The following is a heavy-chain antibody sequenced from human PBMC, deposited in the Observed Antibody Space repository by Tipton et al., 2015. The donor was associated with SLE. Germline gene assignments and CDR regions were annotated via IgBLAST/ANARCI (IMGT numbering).Heavy chain of an antibody. J-gene: IGHJ5*02. CDR1: GASIRSYY. CDR3: ARGRAYCSGGSCDEDNWFDP. Sequence: TLSLTCSVSGASIRSYYWNWIRQPPGKGLEWIGYIYYSGSTNYNPSLKSRVTISVDTSKNQFSLKLSSVTAADTAVYYCARGRAYCSGGSCDEDNWFDPWGQGTLVTVSS. D-gene: IGHD2-15*01. V-gene: IGHV4-59*01. CDR2: IYYSGST.